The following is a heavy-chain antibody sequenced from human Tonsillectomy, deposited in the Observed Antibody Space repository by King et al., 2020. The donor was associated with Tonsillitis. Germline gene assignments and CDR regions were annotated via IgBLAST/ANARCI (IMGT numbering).Heavy chain of an antibody. V-gene: IGHV3-48*03. CDR3: ARYYGSGTYLDY. CDR2: ISGSGSAI. J-gene: IGHJ4*02. Sequence: VQLVESGGGLVQPGGSLRLSCAASGFTFSSYEMNWVRQAPGKGLKWVSYISGSGSAIYYADSVKGRFTISRDNAKNSLYLQRNSLRAEDTAIYYCARYYGSGTYLDYWGQGTLVTVSS. D-gene: IGHD3-10*01. CDR1: GFTFSSYE.